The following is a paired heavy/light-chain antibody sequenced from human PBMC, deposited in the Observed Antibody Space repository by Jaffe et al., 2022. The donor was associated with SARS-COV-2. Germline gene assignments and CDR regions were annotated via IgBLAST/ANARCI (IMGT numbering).Light chain of an antibody. CDR2: KVS. Sequence: DIQMTQSPSTLSASIGDRVTITCRASQIVNNWLAWYQQKPGKAPKLLIYKVSTLESGVPSRFSGSGSGTEFTLTITSLQPDDFATYYCQQYDNNWTFGQGTKVEIK. CDR3: QQYDNNWT. V-gene: IGKV1-5*03. J-gene: IGKJ1*01. CDR1: QIVNNW.
Heavy chain of an antibody. CDR1: GGSLSNDY. Sequence: QVQLQESGPGLVKPSETLSLTCSVSGGSLSNDYWAWIRQPPGKGLERVAIYDAGRVTYNPSLRGRATMSADTSGTQFSLRLTSLTAADTAVYYCARHVYGRGMAVWGQGTTVTVSS. V-gene: IGHV4-59*08. J-gene: IGHJ6*02. CDR3: ARHVYGRGMAV. D-gene: IGHD4-17*01. CDR2: IYDAGRV.